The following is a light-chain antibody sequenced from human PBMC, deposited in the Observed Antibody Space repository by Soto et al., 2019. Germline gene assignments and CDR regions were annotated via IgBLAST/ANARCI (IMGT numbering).Light chain of an antibody. V-gene: IGKV3-15*01. CDR3: QQYNNWPPYT. CDR1: QSISRN. CDR2: DVS. Sequence: EVVRTQSPGTLSVSPGERATLSCRASQSISRNLAWYQQKPGRAPRLLIYDVSTRATGVPARFSGSGSETDFTLTISSLQSEDFAVYYCQQYNNWPPYTFGQGTKLEIK. J-gene: IGKJ2*01.